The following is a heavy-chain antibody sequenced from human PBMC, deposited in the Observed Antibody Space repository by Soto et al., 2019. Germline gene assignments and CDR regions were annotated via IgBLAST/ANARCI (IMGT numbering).Heavy chain of an antibody. V-gene: IGHV3-30-3*01. CDR3: ARARRYYDFWRGMASYYGMDV. J-gene: IGHJ6*02. CDR1: GFTFSSYA. D-gene: IGHD3-3*01. CDR2: ISYDGSNK. Sequence: GGSLRLSCAASGFTFSSYAMHWVRQAPGKGLEWVAVISYDGSNKYYADSVKGRVTMTRNTSISTAYMELSSLRSEDTAVYYCARARRYYDFWRGMASYYGMDVWGQGTTVTVSS.